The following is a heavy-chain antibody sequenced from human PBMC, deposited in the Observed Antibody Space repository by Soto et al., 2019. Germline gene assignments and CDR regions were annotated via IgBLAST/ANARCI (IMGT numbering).Heavy chain of an antibody. CDR3: ASSYGSGYRAFDY. Sequence: QVQLVQSGAEVKRPGSSVKVSCKASGDTFTFYSINWVRQAPGLGLEWMGRINPILSMSNYAQRFQGRVTMTAYKSTSTACMELSRLRSEDTAIYYGASSYGSGYRAFDYWGQGALVTVSS. V-gene: IGHV1-69*02. CDR2: INPILSMS. D-gene: IGHD3-10*01. J-gene: IGHJ4*02. CDR1: GDTFTFYS.